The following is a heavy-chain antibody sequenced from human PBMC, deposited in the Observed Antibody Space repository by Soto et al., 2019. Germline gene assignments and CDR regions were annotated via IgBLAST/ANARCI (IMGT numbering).Heavy chain of an antibody. J-gene: IGHJ4*02. CDR3: ARAPSHGWFQHLDY. V-gene: IGHV5-51*01. CDR1: GYSFANYW. Sequence: GESLKISCQGSGYSFANYWIGWVRQKPGKGLEWMGIIYPGDSDTRYSPSFQGHVTISADKSLNTAYLQWSSLRASDTAIYYFARAPSHGWFQHLDYWGQGTLVTVSS. D-gene: IGHD6-19*01. CDR2: IYPGDSDT.